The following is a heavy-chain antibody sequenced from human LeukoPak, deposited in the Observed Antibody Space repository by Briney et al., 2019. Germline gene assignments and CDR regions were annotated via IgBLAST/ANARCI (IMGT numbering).Heavy chain of an antibody. CDR2: INDSGGT. J-gene: IGHJ4*02. V-gene: IGHV4-34*01. Sequence: PSETLSLTCAVHGGSFSGYYWTWIRRPPEKGLEWIGEINDSGGTDYSPSLRSRVTLSIDTSKNQFSLKLSSVTAADTAVYYCARGPDHAKVGYWGQGTLVTVSS. CDR3: ARGPDHAKVGY. CDR1: GGSFSGYY. D-gene: IGHD1-14*01.